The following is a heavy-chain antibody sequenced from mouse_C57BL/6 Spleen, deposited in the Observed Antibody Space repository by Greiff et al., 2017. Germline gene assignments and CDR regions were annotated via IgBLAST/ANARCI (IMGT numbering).Heavy chain of an antibody. Sequence: QVQLQQPGAELVMPGASVKLSCKASGYTFTSYWMHWVKQRPGQGLEWIGEIDPSDSYTNYNQKFKGKSTLTVDKSSSTAYMQLSSLTSEDSAVYYCARRYDGSSPLWYFDVWGTGTTVTVSS. V-gene: IGHV1-69*01. D-gene: IGHD1-1*01. CDR2: IDPSDSYT. CDR1: GYTFTSYW. CDR3: ARRYDGSSPLWYFDV. J-gene: IGHJ1*03.